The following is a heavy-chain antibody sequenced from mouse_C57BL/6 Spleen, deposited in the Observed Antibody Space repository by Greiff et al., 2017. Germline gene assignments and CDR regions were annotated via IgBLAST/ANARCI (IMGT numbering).Heavy chain of an antibody. D-gene: IGHD2-5*01. CDR2: INPNNGGT. Sequence: DVQLQESGPELVKPGASVKIPCKASGYTFTDYKMDWVKQSHGKSLEWIGDINPNNGGTIYNQKFKGKATLTVDKSSSTAYMELRSLTSEDTAVYYCARTYYSNYYYFDYWGQGTTLTVSS. CDR1: GYTFTDYK. CDR3: ARTYYSNYYYFDY. V-gene: IGHV1-18*01. J-gene: IGHJ2*01.